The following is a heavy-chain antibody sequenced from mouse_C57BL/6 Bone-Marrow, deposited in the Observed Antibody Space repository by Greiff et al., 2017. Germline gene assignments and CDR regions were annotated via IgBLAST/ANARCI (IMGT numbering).Heavy chain of an antibody. V-gene: IGHV5-6*02. CDR2: ISSGGSYT. J-gene: IGHJ3*01. CDR3: ARQLLFAY. CDR1: GFTFSSYG. Sequence: EVMLVESGGDLVKPGGSLKLSCAASGFTFSSYGMSWVRQTPDKRLEWVATISSGGSYTYYPDSVKGRFTISRDNAKNTLYLQLSRLKSEDTAMYYCARQLLFAYWGQGTLVTVSA.